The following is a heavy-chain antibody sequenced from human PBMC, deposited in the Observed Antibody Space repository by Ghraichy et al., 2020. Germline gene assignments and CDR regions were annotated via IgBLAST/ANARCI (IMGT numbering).Heavy chain of an antibody. V-gene: IGHV3-23*01. CDR1: DFTFSTYA. D-gene: IGHD2-15*01. CDR2: ISDSAT. J-gene: IGHJ4*02. CDR3: AKLAGDNVNRAAY. Sequence: GGSLRLSCVASDFTFSTYAMSWVRQAPGKGLEWVSGISDSATYYADSVKGRFTISRDESKNTLYLQMNSLRAEDTAVYYCAKLAGDNVNRAAYWGQGTLVTVSP.